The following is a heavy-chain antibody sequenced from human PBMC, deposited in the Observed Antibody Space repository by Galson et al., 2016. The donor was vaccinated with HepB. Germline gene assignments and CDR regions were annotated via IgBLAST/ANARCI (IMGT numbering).Heavy chain of an antibody. Sequence: SLRLSCAASGFTFSSYAMSWVRQAPGKGLEWVSVISSSGDRRYDADSVKGRFIISRDNSKNTVYLQMNILRVEDTAVYYCAKDLDIVVVPSALDYWGQGTLVTVSS. J-gene: IGHJ4*02. CDR2: ISSSGDRR. CDR3: AKDLDIVVVPSALDY. D-gene: IGHD2-2*01. V-gene: IGHV3-23*01. CDR1: GFTFSSYA.